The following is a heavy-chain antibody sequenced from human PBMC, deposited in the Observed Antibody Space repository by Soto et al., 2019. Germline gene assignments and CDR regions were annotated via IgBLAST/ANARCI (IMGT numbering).Heavy chain of an antibody. V-gene: IGHV1-3*01. CDR1: GYTFTSYA. D-gene: IGHD2-21*02. Sequence: QVQLVQSGAEVKKPGASVKVSCKASGYTFTSYAMHWVRQAPGQRLEWMGWINAGNGNTKYSQKFQGRVTITRDTSASTAYMELSSLRSEDTDVYYCARDTKAYCGGDCYLRPGPFDYWGQGTLVTVSS. CDR3: ARDTKAYCGGDCYLRPGPFDY. CDR2: INAGNGNT. J-gene: IGHJ4*02.